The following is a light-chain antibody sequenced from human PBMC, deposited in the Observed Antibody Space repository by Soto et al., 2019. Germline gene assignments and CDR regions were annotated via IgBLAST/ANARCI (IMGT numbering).Light chain of an antibody. J-gene: IGKJ1*01. V-gene: IGKV3-15*01. CDR2: GAS. CDR3: QQYNNWPRT. CDR1: QSVSSN. Sequence: EIVMTQSPATLSVSPGERATLSCRASQSVSSNFAWYQQKPGQAPRLLIYGASTRATGIPARFSGSGSGTEFTLTISSLQSEDFAVYYCQQYNNWPRTFGQGTKGDIK.